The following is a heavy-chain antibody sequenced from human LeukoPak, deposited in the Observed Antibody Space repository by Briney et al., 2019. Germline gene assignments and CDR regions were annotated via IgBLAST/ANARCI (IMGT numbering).Heavy chain of an antibody. CDR2: IYPGDSDT. CDR1: GYSFTSYW. Sequence: GESLKTSCNGSGYSFTSYWIGWVRQMPGKGLEWMGSIYPGDSDTRYSPSFQGQVTISTEKSITTAYLQWSSLKASATAMYYCSIEVGDEPNWFDPWGQGTLVTVSS. D-gene: IGHD6-19*01. CDR3: SIEVGDEPNWFDP. J-gene: IGHJ5*02. V-gene: IGHV5-51*01.